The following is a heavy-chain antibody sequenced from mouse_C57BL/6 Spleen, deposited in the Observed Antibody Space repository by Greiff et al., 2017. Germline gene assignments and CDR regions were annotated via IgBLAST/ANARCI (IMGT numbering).Heavy chain of an antibody. V-gene: IGHV1-15*01. J-gene: IGHJ4*01. CDR2: IDPETGGT. CDR1: GYTFTDYE. CDR3: KRGSSGYLYYAMDY. Sequence: QVQLQQSGAELVRPGASVTLSCKASGYTFTDYEMHWVKQTPVHGLEWIGAIDPETGGTAYNQKFKGKAILTADKSSSTAYMELRSLTSEDSAVXYCKRGSSGYLYYAMDYWGQGTSVTVSS. D-gene: IGHD3-2*02.